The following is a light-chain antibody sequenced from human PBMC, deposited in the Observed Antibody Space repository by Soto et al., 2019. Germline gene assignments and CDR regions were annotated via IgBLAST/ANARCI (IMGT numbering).Light chain of an antibody. Sequence: EIVMTQSPATLSVSPGERATLSCRASQSISSNLAWYQQKLGQAPRLLIYRASTRATGIPARFSGSGSGTEFTLTISGLQYEDFALYYCHQYENWPQTFGEGTKVEI. CDR3: HQYENWPQT. CDR1: QSISSN. CDR2: RAS. V-gene: IGKV3-15*01. J-gene: IGKJ1*01.